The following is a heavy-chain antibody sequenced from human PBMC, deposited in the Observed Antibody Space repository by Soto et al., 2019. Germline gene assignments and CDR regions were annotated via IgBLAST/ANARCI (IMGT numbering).Heavy chain of an antibody. CDR3: AGGRKEKYYRQPFDY. CDR2: MIPIFGTA. V-gene: IGHV1-69*13. D-gene: IGHD3-16*01. J-gene: IGHJ4*02. CDR1: GGTFSSYA. Sequence: GDSVKVSFNASGGTFSSYAMSSVRQAPGQGLEWMGGMIPIFGTANYSQKFHGRVTITADESTSTAYMELSRLRSEDTAVYYCAGGRKEKYYRQPFDYWGQGTLVTVSS.